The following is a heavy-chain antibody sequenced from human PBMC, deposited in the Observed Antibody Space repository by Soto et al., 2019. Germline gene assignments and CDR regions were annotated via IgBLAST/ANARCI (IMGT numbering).Heavy chain of an antibody. V-gene: IGHV4-4*07. CDR1: GCSISSYY. CDR3: AREIAAAGPIDY. J-gene: IGHJ4*02. Sequence: SEALARSCPVTGCSISSYYWSWIRQPAGKGLEWIGRIYTSGSTNYNPSLKSRVTMSVDTSKNQFSLKLSSVTAADTAVYYCAREIAAAGPIDYWGQGTLVPVSS. CDR2: IYTSGST. D-gene: IGHD6-13*01.